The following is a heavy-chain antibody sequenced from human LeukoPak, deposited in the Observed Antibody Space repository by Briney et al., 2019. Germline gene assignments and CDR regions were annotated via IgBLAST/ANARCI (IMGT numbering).Heavy chain of an antibody. J-gene: IGHJ4*02. D-gene: IGHD3-22*01. CDR1: GGSISSGGYY. CDR3: ARADDSSGYFDY. Sequence: SETLSLTCTVSGGSISSGGYYWNWIRQPPGKGLEWIGYIYYSGSTNYNPSLKSRVTISVDTSKNQFSLKLSSVTAADTAVYYCARADDSSGYFDYWGQGTLVTVSS. CDR2: IYYSGST. V-gene: IGHV4-61*08.